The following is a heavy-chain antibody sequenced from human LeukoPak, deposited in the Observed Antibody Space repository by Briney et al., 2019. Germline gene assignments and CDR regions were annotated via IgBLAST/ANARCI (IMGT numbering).Heavy chain of an antibody. CDR3: ARRGDGDPLYGMDV. Sequence: ASVKVSCKASGYTFTSYGISWVRQAPGQGLEWMGWISAYDGNTNYAQKLQGRVTMTTDTSTSTAYMELRSLRSDDTAVYYCARRGDGDPLYGMDVWGQGTTVTVSS. CDR2: ISAYDGNT. J-gene: IGHJ6*02. D-gene: IGHD4-17*01. V-gene: IGHV1-18*01. CDR1: GYTFTSYG.